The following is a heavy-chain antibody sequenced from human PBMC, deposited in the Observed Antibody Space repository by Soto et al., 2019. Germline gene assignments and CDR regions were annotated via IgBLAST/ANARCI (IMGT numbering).Heavy chain of an antibody. V-gene: IGHV3-9*01. D-gene: IGHD6-19*01. CDR3: AKDIGEHSIAVAGPIDY. CDR2: ISWNSGSI. Sequence: GGSLRLSCAASGFTFDDYAMHWVRQAPGKGLEWVSGISWNSGSIGYADSVKGRFTISRDNAKNSLYLQMNSLRAEDTALYYCAKDIGEHSIAVAGPIDYWGQGTLVTVSS. CDR1: GFTFDDYA. J-gene: IGHJ4*02.